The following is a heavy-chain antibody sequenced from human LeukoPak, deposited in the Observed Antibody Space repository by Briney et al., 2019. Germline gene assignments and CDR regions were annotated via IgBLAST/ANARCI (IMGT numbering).Heavy chain of an antibody. V-gene: IGHV3-30*18. CDR1: GFTFSSYG. CDR3: ANTAMAHFDY. J-gene: IGHJ4*02. D-gene: IGHD5-18*01. Sequence: GRFLRLSCAASGFTFSSYGMHWVRQAPGKGLEWVAVISYDGSNKYYADSVKGRFTISRDNSKNTLYLQMNSLRAEDTAVYYCANTAMAHFDYWGQGTLVTVSS. CDR2: ISYDGSNK.